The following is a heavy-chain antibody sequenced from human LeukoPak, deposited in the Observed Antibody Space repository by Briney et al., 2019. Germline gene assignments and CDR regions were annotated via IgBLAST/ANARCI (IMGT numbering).Heavy chain of an antibody. J-gene: IGHJ2*01. CDR3: ARVYYSSSYDYWYFDL. V-gene: IGHV4-59*01. CDR2: NSGST. D-gene: IGHD6-13*01. Sequence: SETLSLTCTVSGGYIRSYYWSWIRQPPGKGLEWIGYNSGSTNYNPSLKSRVTISVDTSKKQLSLKLSSVTAADTAVYYCARVYYSSSYDYWYFDLWGRGILVTVSS. CDR1: GGYIRSYY.